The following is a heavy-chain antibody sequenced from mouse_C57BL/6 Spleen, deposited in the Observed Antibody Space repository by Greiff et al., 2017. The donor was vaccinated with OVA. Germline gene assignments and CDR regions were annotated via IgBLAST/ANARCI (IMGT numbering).Heavy chain of an antibody. CDR2: IDPSDSYT. D-gene: IGHD2-4*01. J-gene: IGHJ4*01. CDR1: GYTFTSYW. CDR3: ARGDYDDYYAMDY. V-gene: IGHV1-59*01. Sequence: QVQLQQPGAELVRPGTSVKLSCKASGYTFTSYWMHWVKQRPGQGLEWIGVIDPSDSYTNYNQKFKGKATLTVDTSSSTAYMQLCSLTSEDSAVYYCARGDYDDYYAMDYWGQGTSVTVSS.